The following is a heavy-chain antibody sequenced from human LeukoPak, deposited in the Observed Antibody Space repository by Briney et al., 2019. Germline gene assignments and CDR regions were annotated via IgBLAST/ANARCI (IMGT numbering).Heavy chain of an antibody. D-gene: IGHD6-13*01. Sequence: PGGSLRLSCAASGFSFRNSWMSWVRQAPGKGLEWVGRIRSKDNNYATAYAASVKGRFTISRDDSKNTAYLQMNSLKTEDTAVYYCTLAAAGLDAFDIWGQGTMVTVSS. V-gene: IGHV3-73*01. J-gene: IGHJ3*02. CDR2: IRSKDNNYAT. CDR3: TLAAAGLDAFDI. CDR1: GFSFRNSW.